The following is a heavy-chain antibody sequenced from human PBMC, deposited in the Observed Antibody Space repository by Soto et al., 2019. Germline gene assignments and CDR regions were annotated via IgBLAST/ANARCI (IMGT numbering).Heavy chain of an antibody. CDR2: IGFAGDT. Sequence: GGSLRLSCVASGFIFSNFDMHWVRQTTEKGLEWVSGIGFAGDTNYSGSVKGRFTISRENAKNSLFLQMNSLRVGDTAVYYCVRGLPGGFDPWGQGTLVTAPQ. CDR1: GFIFSNFD. V-gene: IGHV3-13*01. J-gene: IGHJ5*02. CDR3: VRGLPGGFDP. D-gene: IGHD3-10*01.